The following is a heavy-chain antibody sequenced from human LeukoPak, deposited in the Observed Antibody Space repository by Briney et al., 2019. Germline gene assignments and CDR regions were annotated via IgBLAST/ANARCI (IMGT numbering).Heavy chain of an antibody. V-gene: IGHV7-4-1*02. J-gene: IGHJ5*02. Sequence: ASVKVSCKASGYTFTSYAMNWVRQAPGQGLEWMGWINTNTGNTTYAQGFTGRFVFSLDTSVSTAYLQISSLKAEDTAVYYCASLYSSSLPPTFDPWGQGTLVTVSS. D-gene: IGHD6-13*01. CDR3: ASLYSSSLPPTFDP. CDR2: INTNTGNT. CDR1: GYTFTSYA.